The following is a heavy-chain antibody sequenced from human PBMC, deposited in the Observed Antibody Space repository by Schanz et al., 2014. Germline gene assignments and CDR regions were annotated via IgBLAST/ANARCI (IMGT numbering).Heavy chain of an antibody. V-gene: IGHV4-4*07. J-gene: IGHJ6*02. CDR1: GGSISSEY. D-gene: IGHD6-19*01. CDR3: ARDAGGSGSV. Sequence: QVQLQESGPALVKPSETLSLTCTVSGGSISSEYWSWIRQPAGAGLEWIGRIHPGGSTNYSPSLNSRASRSVDTSNTPSSLRWSSVTAADTAVYYCARDAGGSGSVWGQGTTVTVSS. CDR2: IHPGGST.